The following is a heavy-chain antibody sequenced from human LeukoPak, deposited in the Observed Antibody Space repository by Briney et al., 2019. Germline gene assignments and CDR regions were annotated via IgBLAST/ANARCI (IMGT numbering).Heavy chain of an antibody. CDR3: ARQGSSSSFYWFYP. V-gene: IGHV4-4*09. J-gene: IGHJ5*02. CDR1: GGSISSYY. D-gene: IGHD6-6*01. CDR2: IYTSGST. Sequence: SETLSLTCTVSGGSISSYYWSWIRQPPGKGLEWIGYIYTSGSTNYNPSLKSRVTISVDTSKNQFSLKLSSVTAADTAVYYCARQGSSSSFYWFYPWGQGTLVTVSS.